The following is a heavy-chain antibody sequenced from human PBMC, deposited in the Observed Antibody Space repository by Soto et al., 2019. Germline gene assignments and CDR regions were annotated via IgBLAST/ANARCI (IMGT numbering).Heavy chain of an antibody. CDR1: GYTFTGYY. Sequence: QVQLVQSGAEVKKPGASVKVSCKASGYTFTGYYMHWVRQAPGQGLEWMGWTNPNSGGTNYAQKFQGWVTMTRDTSISTAYMELSRLRSDDTAVYYCARSESGYCSSTSCYAGEYFQHWGQGTLVTVSS. D-gene: IGHD2-2*01. CDR3: ARSESGYCSSTSCYAGEYFQH. V-gene: IGHV1-2*04. J-gene: IGHJ1*01. CDR2: TNPNSGGT.